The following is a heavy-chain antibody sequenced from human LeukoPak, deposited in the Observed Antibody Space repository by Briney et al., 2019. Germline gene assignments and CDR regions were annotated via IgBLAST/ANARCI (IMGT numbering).Heavy chain of an antibody. Sequence: PSETLSLTCAVSGYSISSGYYWGWIRQPPGKGLEWIGSIYHSGSTYYNPSLKSRVTISVDTSKNQFSLKPSSVAAADTAVYYCARNLYGDYEFGYYYYYYYMDVWGKGTTVTVSS. D-gene: IGHD4-17*01. V-gene: IGHV4-38-2*01. CDR2: IYHSGST. CDR3: ARNLYGDYEFGYYYYYYYMDV. CDR1: GYSISSGYY. J-gene: IGHJ6*03.